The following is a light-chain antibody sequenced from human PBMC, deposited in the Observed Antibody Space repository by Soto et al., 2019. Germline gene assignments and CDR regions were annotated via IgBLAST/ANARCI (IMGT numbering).Light chain of an antibody. V-gene: IGKV1-27*01. J-gene: IGKJ4*01. Sequence: DFQMTQSPSSLSASVGDRVTITCRASQGIIAWFQQKPGKVPKVLIYAASTLQSGVPSRFSGSGSGTDFTLTISSLQPEDVATYYCQNYNSAPPAGTFGGGTKVEIK. CDR2: AAS. CDR3: QNYNSAPPAGT. CDR1: QGI.